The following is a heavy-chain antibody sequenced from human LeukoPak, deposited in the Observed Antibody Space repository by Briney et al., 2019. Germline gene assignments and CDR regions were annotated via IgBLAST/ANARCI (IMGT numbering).Heavy chain of an antibody. CDR3: ARAGFSFGELLSN. D-gene: IGHD3-10*01. V-gene: IGHV1-69*04. J-gene: IGHJ4*02. CDR2: IIPILGIA. CDR1: GGTFSSYA. Sequence: SVKVSCKASGGTFSSYAISWVRQAPGQGLEWMGRIIPILGIANYAQKFQGRVTITADKSTSTAYMELSSLRSEDTAVYYCARAGFSFGELLSNWGQGTLVTVSS.